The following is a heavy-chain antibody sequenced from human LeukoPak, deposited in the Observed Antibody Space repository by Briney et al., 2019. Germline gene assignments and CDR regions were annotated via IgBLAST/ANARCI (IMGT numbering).Heavy chain of an antibody. Sequence: RASLRLSCAASGFTFSSYWMTWVRQAPGKGLEWVANIKQDGSEKYYVDSVKGRFTISRDNAKNPLYLQMSSLRDDDAAFYYCTRGARFGELYSWFDPWGLGTLVTVSS. CDR1: GFTFSSYW. J-gene: IGHJ5*02. V-gene: IGHV3-7*01. CDR3: TRGARFGELYSWFDP. CDR2: IKQDGSEK. D-gene: IGHD3-10*01.